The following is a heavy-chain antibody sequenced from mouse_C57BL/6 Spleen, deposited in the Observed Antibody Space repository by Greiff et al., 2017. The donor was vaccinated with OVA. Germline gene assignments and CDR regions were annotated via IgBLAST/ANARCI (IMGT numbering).Heavy chain of an antibody. CDR2: INPSSGNT. CDR1: GYTFTSYW. Sequence: VQLLQSGADLAKPGASVKLSCTASGYTFTSYWMHWVKQRPGQGLEWIGYINPSSGNTKYNPKFKDKTTLTADTSTSTSYLQLSSLTYEDSAVYYCARGRHYGCSDYWGQGTTLTVSS. J-gene: IGHJ2*01. D-gene: IGHD1-1*01. V-gene: IGHV1-7*01. CDR3: ARGRHYGCSDY.